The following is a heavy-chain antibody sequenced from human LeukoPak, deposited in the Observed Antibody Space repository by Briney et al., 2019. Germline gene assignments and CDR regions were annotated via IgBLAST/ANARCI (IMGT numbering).Heavy chain of an antibody. Sequence: GGSLRLSCAASGFTVSSNYMSWVRQAPGKGLEWVSVIYSGGSTYYADSVKGRFTISRDNSKNTLYLQMNSLRAEDTAVYYCAKAGPGYYDQPPYGMDVWGQGTTVTVSS. CDR3: AKAGPGYYDQPPYGMDV. V-gene: IGHV3-53*01. CDR2: IYSGGST. J-gene: IGHJ6*02. D-gene: IGHD3-22*01. CDR1: GFTVSSNY.